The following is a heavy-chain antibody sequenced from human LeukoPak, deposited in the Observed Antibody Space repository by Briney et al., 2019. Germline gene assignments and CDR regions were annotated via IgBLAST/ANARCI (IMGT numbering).Heavy chain of an antibody. J-gene: IGHJ4*02. CDR3: ARDSAYYYDSSGYGRFLAY. Sequence: SQTLSLTCTVSGGSISSGSYYWSWIRQPAGKGLEWIGRICTSGSTNYNPSLKSRVTISVDTSKNQFSLKLSSVTAADTAVYYCARDSAYYYDSSGYGRFLAYWGQGTLVTVSS. V-gene: IGHV4-61*02. D-gene: IGHD3-22*01. CDR2: ICTSGST. CDR1: GGSISSGSYY.